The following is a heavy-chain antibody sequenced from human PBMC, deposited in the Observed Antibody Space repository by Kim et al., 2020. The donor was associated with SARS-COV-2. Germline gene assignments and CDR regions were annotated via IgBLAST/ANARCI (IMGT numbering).Heavy chain of an antibody. CDR2: IYYSGST. V-gene: IGHV4-59*02. D-gene: IGHD5-18*01. J-gene: IGHJ5*02. CDR1: GVSVSAYY. CDR3: ARLHGYRNEEFDA. Sequence: SETLSLTCTVSGVSVSAYYWSWIRQPPGKGLEWIAFIYYSGSTRYNPSLKSRATISMDTSKNQFSLRLSSVTAADTAVYYCARLHGYRNEEFDAWGQGTLVTVSS.